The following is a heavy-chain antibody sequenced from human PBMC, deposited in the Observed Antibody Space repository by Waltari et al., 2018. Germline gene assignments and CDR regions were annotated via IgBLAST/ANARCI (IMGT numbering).Heavy chain of an antibody. CDR3: ASLRISIFGVVYYFDS. D-gene: IGHD3-3*01. Sequence: QVQLMESGGGVVQPGRSLRLSCAASGFTFRSYARHWVRQAPGKGLEWVAVISSDGNTKKYADSLKGRFTISRDNSKNTLYLQMDSLRPEDTALYYCASLRISIFGVVYYFDSWGQGALVTVSS. CDR1: GFTFRSYA. V-gene: IGHV3-30*03. J-gene: IGHJ4*02. CDR2: ISSDGNTK.